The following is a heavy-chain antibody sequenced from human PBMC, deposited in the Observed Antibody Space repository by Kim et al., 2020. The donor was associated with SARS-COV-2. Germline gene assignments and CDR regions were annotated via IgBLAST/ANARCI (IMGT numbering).Heavy chain of an antibody. CDR2: ISWNSRSI. D-gene: IGHD6-19*01. Sequence: GGSLRLSCAASGFTFDDYAMHWVRQAPGKGLEWVSGISWNSRSIGYADSVKGRFTISRDNAKNSLYLQMNSLRAEDTALYYCAKDKSPFIAVAGTHFDYWGQGTLVTVSS. J-gene: IGHJ4*02. CDR1: GFTFDDYA. CDR3: AKDKSPFIAVAGTHFDY. V-gene: IGHV3-9*01.